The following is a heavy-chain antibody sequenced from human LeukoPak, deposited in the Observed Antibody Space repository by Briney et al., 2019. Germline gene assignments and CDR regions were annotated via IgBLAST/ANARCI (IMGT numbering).Heavy chain of an antibody. CDR1: GYTFTGYY. J-gene: IGHJ1*01. CDR2: SNPNSGGT. V-gene: IGHV1-2*02. Sequence: ASVKVSCKGSGYTFTGYYMHWRRQGPGQGLEWVGWSNPNSGGTNYAQKFKGRDTMPRDTSISTAHMELSRLPSDDTAVYYCPRDYYYGSGSYFGISSGYWGQGTLVTVSS. CDR3: PRDYYYGSGSYFGISSGY. D-gene: IGHD3-10*01.